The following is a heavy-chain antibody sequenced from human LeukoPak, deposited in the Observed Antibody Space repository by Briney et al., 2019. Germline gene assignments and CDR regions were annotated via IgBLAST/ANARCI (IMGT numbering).Heavy chain of an antibody. CDR1: GGTFSSYA. V-gene: IGHV1-69*06. CDR3: ARDGDYYDSSGPPNAFDI. J-gene: IGHJ3*02. D-gene: IGHD3-22*01. Sequence: SVSVSCKASGGTFSSYAISWVRQAPGQGLEWMGGIIPIFGTANYAQKFQGRVTITADKSTSTAYMELSSLRSEDTAVYYCARDGDYYDSSGPPNAFDIWGQGTMVTVSS. CDR2: IIPIFGTA.